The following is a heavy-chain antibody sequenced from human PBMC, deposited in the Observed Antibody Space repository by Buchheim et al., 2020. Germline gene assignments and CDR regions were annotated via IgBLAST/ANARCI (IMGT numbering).Heavy chain of an antibody. CDR3: ARDLQPYGSGSSAFDY. CDR2: INPSGGST. J-gene: IGHJ4*02. D-gene: IGHD3-10*01. CDR1: GYTFTSYY. V-gene: IGHV1-46*01. Sequence: QVQLVQSGAEVKKPGASVKVSCKASGYTFTSYYMHWVRQAPGQGLEWMGIINPSGGSTSYAQKFKGKVTMTRNTSTSTVYMELSSLRSEDTAVYYCARDLQPYGSGSSAFDYWGQGTL.